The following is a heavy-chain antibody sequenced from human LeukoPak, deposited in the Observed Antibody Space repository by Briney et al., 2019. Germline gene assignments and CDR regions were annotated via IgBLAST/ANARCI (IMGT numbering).Heavy chain of an antibody. CDR1: GYTFTGYY. CDR2: INPNSGGT. Sequence: GASVKVSCKASGYTFTGYYMHWVRQAPGQGLEWMGWINPNSGGTNYAQKFQGRVTMTRDTSISTAYMELSRLRSDDTAVYYCARDYADSSGWDFDYWGQGTLDTVSS. V-gene: IGHV1-2*02. J-gene: IGHJ4*02. CDR3: ARDYADSSGWDFDY. D-gene: IGHD6-19*01.